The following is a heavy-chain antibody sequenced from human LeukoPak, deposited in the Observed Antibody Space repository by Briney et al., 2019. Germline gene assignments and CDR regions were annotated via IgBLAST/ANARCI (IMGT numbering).Heavy chain of an antibody. D-gene: IGHD6-19*01. CDR3: ASLGWSYFDY. Sequence: PGGSLRLSCAASGFTFSSYGMHWVRQAPGKGLEWVAVISYDGSNKYYADSVKGRFTISRDNSKNTLYLQMNSLRAEDTAVYYCASLGWSYFDYWGQGTLVTVSS. CDR2: ISYDGSNK. J-gene: IGHJ4*02. V-gene: IGHV3-30*03. CDR1: GFTFSSYG.